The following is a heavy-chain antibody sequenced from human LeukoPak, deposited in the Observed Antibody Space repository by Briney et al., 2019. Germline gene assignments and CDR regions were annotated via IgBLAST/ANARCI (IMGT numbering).Heavy chain of an antibody. V-gene: IGHV3-30*04. D-gene: IGHD3-16*01. Sequence: GGSLRLSCAASGFTLSSYAMHWVRQAPGKGLEWVAVISYDGSNKYYADSVKGRFTISRDNSKNTLYLQMNSLRAEDTAVYYCVGQRGYWGQGTLVTVSS. CDR3: VGQRGY. CDR2: ISYDGSNK. J-gene: IGHJ4*02. CDR1: GFTLSSYA.